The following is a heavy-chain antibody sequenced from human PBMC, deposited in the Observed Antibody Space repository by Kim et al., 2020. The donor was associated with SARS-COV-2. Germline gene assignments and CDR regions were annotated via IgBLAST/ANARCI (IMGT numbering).Heavy chain of an antibody. D-gene: IGHD6-19*01. V-gene: IGHV4-4*02. CDR3: ARAWGEAGAGIFDY. J-gene: IGHJ4*02. CDR1: GGSISSSNW. CDR2: IYHSGST. Sequence: SETLSLTCAVSGGSISSSNWWSWVRQPPGKGLEWIGEIYHSGSTNYNPSLKSRVTISVNKSKNQSSLKLTSVPAADTAVYYWARAWGEAGAGIFDYWGQG.